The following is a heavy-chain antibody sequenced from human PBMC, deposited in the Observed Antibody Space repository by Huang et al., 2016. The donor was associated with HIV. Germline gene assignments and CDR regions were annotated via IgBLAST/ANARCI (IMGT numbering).Heavy chain of an antibody. CDR3: ARTKGEFDF. V-gene: IGHV1-18*04. D-gene: IGHD3-16*01. J-gene: IGHJ4*02. CDR1: GYKFHIYE. Sequence: QSHLVQSGPEVKQPGASVKVSCKASGYKFHIYEITWVRQTPGQGLEWMGWISGDNVSTRFAQKFQDRLTMTTDVSTSTAYLELRSLRLDDTAVYYCARTKGEFDFWGQGALVTVSS. CDR2: ISGDNVST.